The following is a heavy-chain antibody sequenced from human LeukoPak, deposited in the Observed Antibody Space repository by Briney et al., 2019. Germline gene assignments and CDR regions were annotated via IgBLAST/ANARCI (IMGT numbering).Heavy chain of an antibody. D-gene: IGHD4-11*01. CDR3: ARTVSNSGYWFDA. CDR2: IYYTGST. CDR1: GGSISTYY. V-gene: IGHV4-59*01. Sequence: SETLSLTCTVSGGSISTYYWSWIRQSPGKGLEWIGYIYYTGSTYYNPSLKSRVTISLDTSKSQFSLKMSFVTAADTAVYYCARTVSNSGYWFDAWGQGTPVTVSS. J-gene: IGHJ5*02.